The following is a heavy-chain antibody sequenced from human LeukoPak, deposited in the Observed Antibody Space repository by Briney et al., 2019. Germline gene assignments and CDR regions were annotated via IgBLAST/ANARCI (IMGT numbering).Heavy chain of an antibody. D-gene: IGHD2-2*01. Sequence: PGGSLRLSCAASGFTFSSYAMHWVRQAPGKGLEWVAFIRYDGSNKYYADSVKGRFTISRDNSKNTLYLQMNSLRAEDTAVYYCAIVPPLVVVVPAAIDYWGQGTLVTVSS. CDR1: GFTFSSYA. CDR2: IRYDGSNK. V-gene: IGHV3-30*02. J-gene: IGHJ4*02. CDR3: AIVPPLVVVVPAAIDY.